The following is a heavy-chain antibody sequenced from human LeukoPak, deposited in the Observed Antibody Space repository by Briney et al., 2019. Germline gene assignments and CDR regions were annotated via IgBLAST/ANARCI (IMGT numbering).Heavy chain of an antibody. J-gene: IGHJ6*03. D-gene: IGHD3-16*01. V-gene: IGHV4-61*02. CDR1: GCSISSGSYY. Sequence: SETLTLTCTVSGCSISSGSYYWSWIPQPAGKGLEWIGRIYISGRTNYKSSLKSRVTISVDTSKNQFSLKLSSVTAADTAVYYCARETSQKGAHYMDVWGKGTTITISS. CDR2: IYISGRT. CDR3: ARETSQKGAHYMDV.